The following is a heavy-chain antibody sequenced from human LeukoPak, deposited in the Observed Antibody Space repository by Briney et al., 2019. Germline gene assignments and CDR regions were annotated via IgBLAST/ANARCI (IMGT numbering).Heavy chain of an antibody. CDR2: MNPNSGNT. V-gene: IGHV1-8*03. Sequence: ASVKVSCKASGYTFTSYDINWVRQATGQGLEWMGWMNPNSGNTGYAQKFQGRVTITRNTSISTAYMELSSLRSEDTAVYYCARVYSSWDNYYYMDVWGKGTTVTVSS. CDR3: ARVYSSWDNYYYMDV. CDR1: GYTFTSYD. D-gene: IGHD6-13*01. J-gene: IGHJ6*03.